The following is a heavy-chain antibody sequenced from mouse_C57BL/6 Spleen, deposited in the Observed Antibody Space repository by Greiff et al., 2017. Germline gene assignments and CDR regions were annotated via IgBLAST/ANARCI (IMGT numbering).Heavy chain of an antibody. D-gene: IGHD3-2*02. CDR1: GYTFTSYW. J-gene: IGHJ4*01. CDR2: IDPSDSYT. Sequence: VQLQQPGAELVMPGASVKLSCKASGYTFTSYWMHWVKQRPGQGLEWIGEIDPSDSYTNYNQKFKGKSTLTVDKSSSTAYMQLSSLTSEDSAVYYCARVGQLRPPFAMDYWGQGTSVTVSS. CDR3: ARVGQLRPPFAMDY. V-gene: IGHV1-69*01.